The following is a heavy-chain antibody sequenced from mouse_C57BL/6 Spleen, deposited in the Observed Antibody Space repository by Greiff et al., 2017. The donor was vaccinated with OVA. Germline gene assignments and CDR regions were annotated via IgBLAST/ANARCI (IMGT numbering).Heavy chain of an antibody. CDR1: GYAFTNSL. V-gene: IGHV1-54*01. J-gene: IGHJ2*01. CDR3: ARWDYYGSHYFDY. Sequence: VQLQPSGAALVRPGPSVPVSCKASGYAFTNSLIEWVKQRPGQGLEWIGVINPGSGGTNYNEKFKGKATLTADKSSSTAYMQLSSLTSEDSAVYFCARWDYYGSHYFDYWGQGTTLTVSS. CDR2: INPGSGGT. D-gene: IGHD1-1*01.